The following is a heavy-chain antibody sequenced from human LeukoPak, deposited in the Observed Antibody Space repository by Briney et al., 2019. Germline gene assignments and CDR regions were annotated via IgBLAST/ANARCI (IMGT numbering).Heavy chain of an antibody. CDR2: ISGDGGST. D-gene: IGHD3-22*01. Sequence: PGGSLRLSCAASGFTFDDYAMHWVRQAPGKGLEWVSLISGDGGSTYYADSVKGRFTISRDNSKNTLYLQMNSLRAEDTAVYYCARDRPYYYDSSGFPTHFDYWGQGTLVTVSS. CDR3: ARDRPYYYDSSGFPTHFDY. V-gene: IGHV3-43*02. CDR1: GFTFDDYA. J-gene: IGHJ4*02.